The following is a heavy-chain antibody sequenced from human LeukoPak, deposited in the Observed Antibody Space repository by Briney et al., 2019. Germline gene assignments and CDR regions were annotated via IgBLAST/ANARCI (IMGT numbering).Heavy chain of an antibody. CDR2: IYYSGST. V-gene: IGHV4-59*01. CDR3: ARDGHSSSWYNWFDP. Sequence: SETLSLTSTLSGGSIRGYYWSWIRQPPGKGLGRIGYIYYSGSTNYNPSLKSRVTISVDTSKNQFSLKLSSVTAADTAVYYCARDGHSSSWYNWFDPWGQGTLVTVST. J-gene: IGHJ5*02. D-gene: IGHD6-13*01. CDR1: GGSIRGYY.